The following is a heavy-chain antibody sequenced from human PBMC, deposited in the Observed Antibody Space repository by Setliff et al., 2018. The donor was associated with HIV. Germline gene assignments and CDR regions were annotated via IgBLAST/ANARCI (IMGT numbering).Heavy chain of an antibody. Sequence: LRLSCVASGFTFSTNAMNWVRQAPGKGLVWVSRINSDGSSTSYADSVKGRFTISRDNAKNTLFLQMNSLRAEDTAVYYCARDVKGYIYGSTYWYFDLWGRGTLVTVSS. D-gene: IGHD5-18*01. CDR1: GFTFSTNA. CDR2: INSDGSST. J-gene: IGHJ2*01. CDR3: ARDVKGYIYGSTYWYFDL. V-gene: IGHV3-74*01.